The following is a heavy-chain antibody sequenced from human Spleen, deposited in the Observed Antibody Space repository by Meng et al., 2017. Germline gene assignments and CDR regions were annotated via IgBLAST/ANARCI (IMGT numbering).Heavy chain of an antibody. CDR1: GFTFSLYA. V-gene: IGHV3-30*04. CDR2: VSYDGTNK. Sequence: QLQLVDSVGGVVQPGMSLRLHCAASGFTFSLYAINWRRKAPGNGLEWVAVVSYDGTNKDYADSVKGRFTISRDNSKNTLFLQRNSLRAEDTGLYYCAREGPYNHATDYWGQGTLVTVSS. J-gene: IGHJ4*02. D-gene: IGHD1-14*01. CDR3: AREGPYNHATDY.